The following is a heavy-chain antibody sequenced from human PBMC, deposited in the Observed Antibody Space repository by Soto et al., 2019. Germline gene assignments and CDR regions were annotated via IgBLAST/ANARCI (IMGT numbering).Heavy chain of an antibody. CDR2: IHHSGST. CDR3: TIGAGWTTDY. V-gene: IGHV4-59*01. Sequence: QVQLQESGPGLVRPSETLSLTCTVSAGSISSNYWHWIRQAPGKGLEWIGLIHHSGSTNYNPSLKSRGTISLDTSKNQLSLKLSSVTAADTAVYYCTIGAGWTTDYWGQGTLVTVSS. D-gene: IGHD6-19*01. J-gene: IGHJ4*02. CDR1: AGSISSNY.